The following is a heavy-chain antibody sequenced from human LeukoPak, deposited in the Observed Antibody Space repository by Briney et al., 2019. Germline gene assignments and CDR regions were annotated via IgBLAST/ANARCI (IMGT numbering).Heavy chain of an antibody. D-gene: IGHD6-6*01. J-gene: IGHJ5*02. V-gene: IGHV1-18*01. CDR3: ARVLSSSNWFDP. CDR1: GYTFTSYG. Sequence: ASVKVSCKASGYTFTSYGISWVRQAPGQGLEWMGWISADNGNTNYAQKFQGRVTMTRDTSISTAYMELSRLRSDDTAVYYCARVLSSSNWFDPWGQGTLVTVSS. CDR2: ISADNGNT.